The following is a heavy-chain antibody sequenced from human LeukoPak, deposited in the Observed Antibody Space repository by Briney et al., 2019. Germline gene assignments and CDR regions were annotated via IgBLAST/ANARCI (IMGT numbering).Heavy chain of an antibody. D-gene: IGHD3-10*01. CDR2: INHSGST. CDR3: ARARYYYGSGSYAFDS. CDR1: GGSFSGYY. Sequence: SETLSPTCAVYGGSFSGYYWSWIRQPPGKGLEWIGEINHSGSTNYNPSLKSRVTISVDTSKNQFSLKLSSVTAADTAVYYCARARYYYGSGSYAFDSWGQGTLVTVSS. J-gene: IGHJ5*01. V-gene: IGHV4-34*01.